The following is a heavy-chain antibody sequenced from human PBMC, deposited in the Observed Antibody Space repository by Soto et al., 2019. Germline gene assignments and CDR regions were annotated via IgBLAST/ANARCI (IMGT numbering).Heavy chain of an antibody. Sequence: QVQLLESVGGVVQPGRSLRLSCAASGFTFSTYGMHWVRQAPGKGLEWVAVISYDGSNKYYADSVKGRFTISRDNSKNTLYLQMNSLRSEDTAVYYCAKDDCISTSCYYFDYWGQGTLVTVSS. J-gene: IGHJ4*02. CDR1: GFTFSTYG. CDR2: ISYDGSNK. D-gene: IGHD2-2*01. CDR3: AKDDCISTSCYYFDY. V-gene: IGHV3-30*18.